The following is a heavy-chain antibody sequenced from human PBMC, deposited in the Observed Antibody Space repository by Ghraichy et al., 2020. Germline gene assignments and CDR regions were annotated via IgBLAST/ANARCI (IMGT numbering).Heavy chain of an antibody. Sequence: SETLSLTCTVSGDSISSSTSYWGWIRQPPGKGLEWIGSIYYSGSTYYKPSLKSRVTISVDSSKNQFSLKLSSVTAADTAVYYCARLIPYCAGGTCYPRGAFDIWGQGTMVTVSS. J-gene: IGHJ3*02. D-gene: IGHD2-15*01. CDR2: IYYSGST. CDR3: ARLIPYCAGGTCYPRGAFDI. V-gene: IGHV4-39*01. CDR1: GDSISSSTSY.